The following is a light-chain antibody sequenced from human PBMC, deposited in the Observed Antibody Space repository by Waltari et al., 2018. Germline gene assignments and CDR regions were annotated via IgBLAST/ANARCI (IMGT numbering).Light chain of an antibody. V-gene: IGKV2-28*01. CDR3: MQGLQTLPLT. J-gene: IGKJ4*01. CDR1: QSLLLSNGYNY. CDR2: LGY. Sequence: EIVMTQSPFSMSVTPGEAASISFRSSQSLLLSNGYNYLDWYLQKPGQSPHLLIYLGYNRASGVPDRFSGSGSGTYFTLKISRVEAEDVGVYYCMQGLQTLPLTFGGGTRVEI.